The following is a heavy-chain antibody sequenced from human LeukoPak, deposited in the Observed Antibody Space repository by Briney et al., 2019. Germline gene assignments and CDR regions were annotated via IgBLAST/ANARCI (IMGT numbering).Heavy chain of an antibody. CDR2: IWYDGRDA. CDR3: ARDADTSGYYSFFDY. V-gene: IGHV3-33*08. Sequence: GGSLRLSCATSGFTFSRYGMHWVRQAPGKGLQWVAGIWYDGRDAYYADSVKGRFTVSRDNSKNTLYLQMNSLRAEDTAVYYCARDADTSGYYSFFDYWGQGTLVTVSS. J-gene: IGHJ4*02. CDR1: GFTFSRYG. D-gene: IGHD3-22*01.